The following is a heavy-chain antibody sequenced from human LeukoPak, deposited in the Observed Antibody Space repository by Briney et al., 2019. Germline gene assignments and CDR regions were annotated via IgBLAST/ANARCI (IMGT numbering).Heavy chain of an antibody. D-gene: IGHD5-12*01. CDR2: IYPGDSDT. CDR3: ARYLIMYSGYDYSGYYFDY. V-gene: IGHV5-51*01. CDR1: GYSFTSYW. Sequence: GESLKISCKGSGYSFTSYWIGWVRQMPGKGLEWMGIIYPGDSDTRYSPSFQGQVTISADKSISTAYLQWSSLKASDTAMYYCARYLIMYSGYDYSGYYFDYWGQGILVTVSS. J-gene: IGHJ4*02.